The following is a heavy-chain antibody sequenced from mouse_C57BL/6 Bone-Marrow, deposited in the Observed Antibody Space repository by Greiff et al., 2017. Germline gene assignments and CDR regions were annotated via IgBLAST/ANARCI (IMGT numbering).Heavy chain of an antibody. CDR3: ARSGYYGSSSWFAY. Sequence: QVQLQQSGAELARPGASVKLSCKASGYTFTSYGISWVKQRPGQGLEWIGEIYPRSGNTYYNEKFKGKATLTADKSSSTAYMELRSLTSEDSAVYFCARSGYYGSSSWFAYWGQGTLVTVSA. CDR1: GYTFTSYG. J-gene: IGHJ3*01. V-gene: IGHV1-81*01. CDR2: IYPRSGNT. D-gene: IGHD1-1*01.